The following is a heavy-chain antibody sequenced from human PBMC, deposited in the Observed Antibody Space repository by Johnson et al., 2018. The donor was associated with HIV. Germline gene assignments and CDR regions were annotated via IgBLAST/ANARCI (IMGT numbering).Heavy chain of an antibody. Sequence: VQLVESGGGLVQPGGSLRLSCAASGFTFSSYDMHWVRQAPGKGLEWISYINSIGGIIYYADSLNGRFTISRDTARNSLFLQMISLRAEDTAVYYCARDFGYSSTYYSWGAFDIWGQGTVVSVSS. CDR3: ARDFGYSSTYYSWGAFDI. J-gene: IGHJ3*02. V-gene: IGHV3-48*03. D-gene: IGHD6-13*01. CDR2: INSIGGII. CDR1: GFTFSSYD.